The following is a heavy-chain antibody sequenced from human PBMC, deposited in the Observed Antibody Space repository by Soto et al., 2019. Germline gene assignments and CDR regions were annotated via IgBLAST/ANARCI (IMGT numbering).Heavy chain of an antibody. Sequence: QVQLVQSGAEVKKPGASVKVSCKASGYTFTSYAMHWVRQAPGQRLEWMGWINAGNGNTKYSQKFQGRVTITRDTSASTAYMELSSLRSEDTAVYYRARAKAVAGTTGGYFDYWGQGTLVTVSS. CDR2: INAGNGNT. V-gene: IGHV1-3*01. CDR1: GYTFTSYA. D-gene: IGHD6-19*01. CDR3: ARAKAVAGTTGGYFDY. J-gene: IGHJ4*02.